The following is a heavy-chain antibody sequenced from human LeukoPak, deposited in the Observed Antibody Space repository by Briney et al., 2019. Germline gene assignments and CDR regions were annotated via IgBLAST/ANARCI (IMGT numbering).Heavy chain of an antibody. V-gene: IGHV1-2*02. CDR3: ARGAGSDYDSSGYSFDY. Sequence: ASLKVSCKASGYTFTGYYMHWVRQAPGQGLERIGWINPNSGGTDYAQKYQGRVTMTRDTSISTAYMEVSRLRSDDTAVYYCARGAGSDYDSSGYSFDYWGQGTLVTVSS. CDR2: INPNSGGT. J-gene: IGHJ4*02. D-gene: IGHD3-22*01. CDR1: GYTFTGYY.